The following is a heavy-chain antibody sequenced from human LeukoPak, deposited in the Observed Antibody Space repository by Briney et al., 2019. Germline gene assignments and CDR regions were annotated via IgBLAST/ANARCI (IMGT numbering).Heavy chain of an antibody. V-gene: IGHV4-34*01. D-gene: IGHD3-9*01. CDR2: INHSGST. CDR3: ATCDWLLCGRWFDP. CDR1: GGSISSYY. Sequence: QSSETLSLTCTVSGGSISSYYWSWIRQPPGKGLEWIGEINHSGSTNYNPSLKSRVTISVDTSKNQFSLKLSSVTAADTAVYYCATCDWLLCGRWFDPWGQGTLVTVSS. J-gene: IGHJ5*02.